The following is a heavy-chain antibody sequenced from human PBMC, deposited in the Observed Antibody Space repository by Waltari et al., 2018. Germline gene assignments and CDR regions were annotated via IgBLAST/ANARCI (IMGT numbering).Heavy chain of an antibody. CDR2: VSSYNGDT. CDR1: GYTFKRYA. CDR3: ARVSTNNGPGDLDY. J-gene: IGHJ4*02. Sequence: VQLVQSETEVKKPGASVMVSCTTSGYTFKRYAFSWVRQAPGQGLEWMGWVSSYNGDTFYAQNFQDRLTMTTETSTTTTYMELRNLRSDDTAIYYCARVSTNNGPGDLDYWGQGTLVTVSA. V-gene: IGHV1-18*01. D-gene: IGHD2-8*01.